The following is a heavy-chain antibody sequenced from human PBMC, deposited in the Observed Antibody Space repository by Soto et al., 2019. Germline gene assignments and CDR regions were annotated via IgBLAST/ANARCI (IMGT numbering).Heavy chain of an antibody. V-gene: IGHV4-59*01. J-gene: IGHJ5*02. D-gene: IGHD3-3*01. CDR2: IYYSGST. CDR1: GGSISSYY. Sequence: ASETLSLTCTVSGGSISSYYWSWIRQPPGKGLEWIGYIYYSGSTNYNPSLKSRVTISVDTSKNQFSLKLSSVTAADTAVYYCARDRRNDFWSGAAGNWFDPWGQGTLVTVSS. CDR3: ARDRRNDFWSGAAGNWFDP.